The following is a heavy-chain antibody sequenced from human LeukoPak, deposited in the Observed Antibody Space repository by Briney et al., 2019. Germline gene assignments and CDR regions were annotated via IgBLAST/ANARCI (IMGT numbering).Heavy chain of an antibody. Sequence: GGSPGLSCAASGFTFDDYAMHWVRQVPGKGLEWVSGISWNAHEIRYADSVKGRFTISRDNAKNSLYLQMNSLRAEDTAVYYCARAPGAVAGNFDYWGQGTLVTVSS. V-gene: IGHV3-9*01. CDR3: ARAPGAVAGNFDY. J-gene: IGHJ4*02. D-gene: IGHD6-19*01. CDR1: GFTFDDYA. CDR2: ISWNAHEI.